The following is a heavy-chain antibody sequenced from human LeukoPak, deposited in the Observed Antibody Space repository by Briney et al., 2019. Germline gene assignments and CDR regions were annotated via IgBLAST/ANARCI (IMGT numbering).Heavy chain of an antibody. D-gene: IGHD2-15*01. CDR3: AKEVATYCSGGSCYLYYFDY. Sequence: GGPLSLSCSASGLTLRSYVMHWVRPAPGRGLDWVAFISYVGGNKYYADTVNGRFTISRDNSKNTLYLQMNSLRAEDTAVYYCAKEVATYCSGGSCYLYYFDYWGQGTLVTVSS. J-gene: IGHJ4*02. CDR2: ISYVGGNK. V-gene: IGHV3-30*18. CDR1: GLTLRSYV.